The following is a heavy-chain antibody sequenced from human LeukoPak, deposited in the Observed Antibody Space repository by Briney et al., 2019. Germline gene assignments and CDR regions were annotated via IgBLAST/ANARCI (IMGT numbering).Heavy chain of an antibody. CDR2: IYYSGST. CDR1: GGSISSSSYY. CDR3: ARLRNKSSSSSSYYYYYMDV. V-gene: IGHV4-39*01. D-gene: IGHD6-6*01. Sequence: SSETLFLTCTVSGGSISSSSYYWGWIRQPPGKGLEWIGSIYYSGSTYYNPSLKSRVTVSVDTSKNQFSLKLSSVTAADTAVYYCARLRNKSSSSSSYYYYYMDVWGKGTTVTVSS. J-gene: IGHJ6*03.